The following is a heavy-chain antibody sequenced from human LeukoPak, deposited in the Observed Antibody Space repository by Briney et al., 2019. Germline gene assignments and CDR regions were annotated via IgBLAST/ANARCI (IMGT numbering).Heavy chain of an antibody. Sequence: GGSLKLSCAASGFTFSGSAMHWVRQASGKGLEWLGRIRSKADSYTTAYAASVKGRFIVSRDDPKNTAYLQMNSLKTEGTAVYYCRAAADLNDYWGQGTLVTVSS. CDR1: GFTFSGSA. CDR2: IRSKADSYTT. J-gene: IGHJ4*02. V-gene: IGHV3-73*01. D-gene: IGHD6-13*01. CDR3: RAAADLNDY.